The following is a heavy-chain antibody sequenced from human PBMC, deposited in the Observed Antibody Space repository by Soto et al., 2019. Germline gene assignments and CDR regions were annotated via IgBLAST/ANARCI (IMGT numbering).Heavy chain of an antibody. CDR1: GGAFNNCT. CDR2: IIPMFGTT. CDR3: ATGIGLRYFDWPFEC. Sequence: QVQLVQSGAEVKKPGSSVKVSCKASGGAFNNCTISWVRQAPGQGLEWMGGIIPMFGTTNHAQKFQGRVTITANKTTSTAYMELSSLRSEDTAVYYCATGIGLRYFDWPFECWGQGTLVIVSS. V-gene: IGHV1-69*06. J-gene: IGHJ4*02. D-gene: IGHD3-9*01.